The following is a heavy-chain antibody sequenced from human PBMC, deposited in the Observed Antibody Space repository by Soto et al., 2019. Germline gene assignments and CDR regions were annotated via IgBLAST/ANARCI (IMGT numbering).Heavy chain of an antibody. CDR1: GYTFTSYA. Sequence: ASVKVSCKASGYTFTSYAMHWVRQAPGQRLEWMGWINAGNGNTKYSQKFQGRVTMTRDTSTSTVYMELSSLRSEDTAVYYCARDLGYGNENNWFDPWGQGTLVTVSS. J-gene: IGHJ5*02. CDR3: ARDLGYGNENNWFDP. V-gene: IGHV1-3*01. D-gene: IGHD4-4*01. CDR2: INAGNGNT.